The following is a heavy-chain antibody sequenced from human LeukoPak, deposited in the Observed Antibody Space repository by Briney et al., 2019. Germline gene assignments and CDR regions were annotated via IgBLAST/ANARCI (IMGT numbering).Heavy chain of an antibody. D-gene: IGHD3-10*02. CDR1: GFTFSSYA. Sequence: GGSLRLSCVDSGFTFSSYAMSWVRQVPGKGLEWVSGISDSGGSTYYADSVKGRFTISRDNSKNTLYLQMNSLRAEDTAVYYCAARQGLGWHYVNWGQGTLVTVSS. J-gene: IGHJ4*02. CDR3: AARQGLGWHYVN. V-gene: IGHV3-23*01. CDR2: ISDSGGST.